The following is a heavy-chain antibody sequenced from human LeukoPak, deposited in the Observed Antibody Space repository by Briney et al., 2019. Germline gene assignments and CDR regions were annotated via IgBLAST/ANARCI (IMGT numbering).Heavy chain of an antibody. CDR3: ARDVPYCSAGGCYPDAFDI. D-gene: IGHD2-15*01. V-gene: IGHV1-18*01. CDR2: ISAYIGNT. J-gene: IGHJ3*02. CDR1: GYTFTSYG. Sequence: GASVKVSCKASGYTFTSYGITWVRQAPGLGLEWMGWISAYIGNTHHAQKFQGRVTMTTDTSTSTAYMELRSLRSDDTAVYYCARDVPYCSAGGCYPDAFDIWGQGTMVTLSS.